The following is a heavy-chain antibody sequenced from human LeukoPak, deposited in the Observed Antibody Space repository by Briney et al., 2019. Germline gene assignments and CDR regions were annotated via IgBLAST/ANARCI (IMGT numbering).Heavy chain of an antibody. CDR2: IYYSGST. Sequence: SETLSLTCTVSGGSISSYYWSWIRQPPGKGLEWIGFIYYSGSTNYNPSLKGRVTMSVDTSENQFSLKLSSVTAADTAVYYCASSRGPFDHWGQGTLVTVSS. CDR3: ASSRGPFDH. J-gene: IGHJ4*02. CDR1: GGSISSYY. D-gene: IGHD3-10*01. V-gene: IGHV4-59*01.